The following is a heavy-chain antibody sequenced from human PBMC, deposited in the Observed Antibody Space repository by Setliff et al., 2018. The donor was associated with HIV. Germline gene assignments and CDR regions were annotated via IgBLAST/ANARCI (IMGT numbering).Heavy chain of an antibody. Sequence: PGGSLSLSCAVSGFTLTSSWIHWVRQAPGKGLVWVSRFRGDDSTTNYADSVKGRFTFSSDNAKNTVYLQMDALRAEDTAVYYCARALYGSDSLLDSWVQVTLVTVSS. D-gene: IGHD1-26*01. J-gene: IGHJ4*02. CDR1: GFTLTSSW. CDR2: FRGDDSTT. V-gene: IGHV3-74*01. CDR3: ARALYGSDSLLDS.